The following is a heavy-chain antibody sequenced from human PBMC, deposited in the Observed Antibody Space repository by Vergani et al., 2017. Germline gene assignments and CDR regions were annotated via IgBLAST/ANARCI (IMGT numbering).Heavy chain of an antibody. CDR2: IWYDGSKE. Sequence: QVQLEESGGGVVQPGRSLRLSCAGSGFTLSSHAMHWVRQAPGKGLEWVAFIWYDGSKEYYADSVKGRFTISRDNSKNTLYLQMNSLRAEDTAVYYCARALGYCSSTSCYDWYFDLWGRGTLVTVSS. CDR3: ARALGYCSSTSCYDWYFDL. D-gene: IGHD2-2*01. J-gene: IGHJ2*01. CDR1: GFTLSSHA. V-gene: IGHV3-33*01.